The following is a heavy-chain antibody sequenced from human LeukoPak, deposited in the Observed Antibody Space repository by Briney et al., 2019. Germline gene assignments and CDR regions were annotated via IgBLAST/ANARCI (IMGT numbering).Heavy chain of an antibody. D-gene: IGHD3-22*01. CDR2: YTASP. Sequence: SETLSLTCAVYGGSFSGYYWSWIRQPPGKGLEWIGYTASPYHNPSLKSRVTISIDTSKNQFSLELSSVTAADTAVYYCARKPIVNSAWYYFDYWGQGTLVTVSS. V-gene: IGHV4-34*01. CDR1: GGSFSGYY. CDR3: ARKPIVNSAWYYFDY. J-gene: IGHJ4*02.